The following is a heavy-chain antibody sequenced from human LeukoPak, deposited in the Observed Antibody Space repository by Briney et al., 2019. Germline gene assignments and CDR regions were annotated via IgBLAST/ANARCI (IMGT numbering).Heavy chain of an antibody. D-gene: IGHD3-22*01. Sequence: GGSLRLSCAASGLTFSNYAMHWVRQAPGKGLEWVAVISYDGTNKYYADSVKGRFTISRDNSKNTMYLRMNSLTAEDTAMYYCARAPMSYDSSGFGGAFDIWGQGTMVTVSS. J-gene: IGHJ3*02. CDR1: GLTFSNYA. CDR2: ISYDGTNK. CDR3: ARAPMSYDSSGFGGAFDI. V-gene: IGHV3-30-3*01.